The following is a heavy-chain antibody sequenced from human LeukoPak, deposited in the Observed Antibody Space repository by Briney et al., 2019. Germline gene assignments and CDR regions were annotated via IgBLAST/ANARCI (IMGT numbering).Heavy chain of an antibody. D-gene: IGHD3-22*01. Sequence: GGSLRLSCAASGFTFSSYWMTWVRQAPGMGLQWVANIKEDGSEKYYADSVKGRFTTSRDNAKNSLYLQMSSLRAEDTAVYYCARADSTGAFDIWGQGTMVTVS. V-gene: IGHV3-7*01. CDR2: IKEDGSEK. CDR1: GFTFSSYW. CDR3: ARADSTGAFDI. J-gene: IGHJ3*02.